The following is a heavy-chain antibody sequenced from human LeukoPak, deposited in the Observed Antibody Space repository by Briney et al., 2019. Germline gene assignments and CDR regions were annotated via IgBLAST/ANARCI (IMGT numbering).Heavy chain of an antibody. J-gene: IGHJ6*03. CDR3: ARVGYCSGGSCSSMDV. CDR2: INHSGST. Sequence: SETLSLTCAVYGGSFSGYYWSWIRQPPGKGVEWIGEINHSGSTNYNPSLKSRVTISVDTSKNQFSLKLSSVTAADTAVYYCARVGYCSGGSCSSMDVWGKGTTVTVSS. CDR1: GGSFSGYY. V-gene: IGHV4-34*01. D-gene: IGHD2-15*01.